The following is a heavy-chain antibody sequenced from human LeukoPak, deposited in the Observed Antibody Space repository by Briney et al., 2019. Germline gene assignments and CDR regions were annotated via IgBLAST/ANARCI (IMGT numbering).Heavy chain of an antibody. CDR1: GGTFSIYA. J-gene: IGHJ4*02. Sequence: AVKVSFKASGGTFSIYAISWVRQAPGQGLEWMGGIIPIFGTANYAQKFQGRVTLTADESTSTAYMELSSLRSEDTAVYYCARVGEPNPYWGQGTLVTVSS. D-gene: IGHD3-10*01. CDR2: IIPIFGTA. CDR3: ARVGEPNPY. V-gene: IGHV1-69*13.